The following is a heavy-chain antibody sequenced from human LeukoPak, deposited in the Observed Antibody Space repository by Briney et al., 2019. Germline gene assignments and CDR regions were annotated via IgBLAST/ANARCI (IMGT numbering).Heavy chain of an antibody. CDR2: IYYSGST. Sequence: SETLSLTCTVSGGSISSYYWSWIRQPPGKGLEWIGYIYYSGSTNYNPSLKSRVTISVDTSKNQFSLKLSSVTVADTAVYYCARQIYSSQPFDCWGQGTLVTVSS. V-gene: IGHV4-59*01. CDR1: GGSISSYY. CDR3: ARQIYSSQPFDC. D-gene: IGHD6-13*01. J-gene: IGHJ4*02.